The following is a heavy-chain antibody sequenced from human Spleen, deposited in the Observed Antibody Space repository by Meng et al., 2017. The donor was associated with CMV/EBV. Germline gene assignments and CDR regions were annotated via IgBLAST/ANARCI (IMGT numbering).Heavy chain of an antibody. CDR1: GFPLSFSSYE. CDR3: ARAMISSPPVDY. D-gene: IGHD3-22*01. J-gene: IGHJ4*02. CDR2: ISSGGTTI. V-gene: IGHV3-48*03. Sequence: GESLKISCTASGFPLSFSSYEMNWVRQAPGKGLEWLSYISSGGTTIYYADSVKGRFTISRDNAKNTLYLQMNSLRAEDTAGYYCARAMISSPPVDYWGQGTLVTVSS.